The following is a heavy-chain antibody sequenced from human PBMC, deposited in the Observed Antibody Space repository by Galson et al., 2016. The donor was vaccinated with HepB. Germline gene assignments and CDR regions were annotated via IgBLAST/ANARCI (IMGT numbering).Heavy chain of an antibody. D-gene: IGHD2-15*01. CDR2: IKEDGSGDST. CDR3: ARDPAGYQ. CDR1: GFTFGTYW. V-gene: IGHV3-7*03. J-gene: IGHJ4*02. Sequence: SLRLSCAASGFTFGTYWMSWVRQAPGKGLEWVANIKEDGSGDSTYYAESVKGRFTISRDNSKNTLFLPMNSLRAEDTAVYYCARDPAGYQWGQGTLVSVSS.